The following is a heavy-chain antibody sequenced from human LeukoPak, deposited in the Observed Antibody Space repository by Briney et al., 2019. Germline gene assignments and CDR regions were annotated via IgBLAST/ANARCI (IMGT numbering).Heavy chain of an antibody. D-gene: IGHD6-13*01. CDR1: RFSISSHW. CDR3: ARAASDSWYDY. CDR2: INRDGSTT. V-gene: IGHV3-74*01. Sequence: GGSLRLSCVASRFSISSHWMHWVRQAPGKGLVWVSRINRDGSTTVYLDSLKGRFTVSRDNAKNMLYLEVNSLRAEDTAVYYCARAASDSWYDYWGQGTLVTVSS. J-gene: IGHJ4*02.